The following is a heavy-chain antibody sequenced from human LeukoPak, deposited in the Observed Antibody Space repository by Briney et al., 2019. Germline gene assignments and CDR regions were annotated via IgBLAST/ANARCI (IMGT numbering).Heavy chain of an antibody. V-gene: IGHV1-69*13. CDR1: GGTFSSYA. CDR3: ARDGDCSGGSCYSGGYY. CDR2: IIPIFGTA. J-gene: IGHJ4*02. Sequence: SVKVSCKASGGTFSSYAVSWVRQAPGQGLEWMGGIIPIFGTANYAQKFQGRVTITADESTSTAYMELSSLRSEDTAVYYCARDGDCSGGSCYSGGYYWGQGTLVTVSS. D-gene: IGHD2-15*01.